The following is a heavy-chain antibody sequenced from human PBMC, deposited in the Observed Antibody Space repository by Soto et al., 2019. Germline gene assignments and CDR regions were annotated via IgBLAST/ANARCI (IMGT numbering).Heavy chain of an antibody. CDR2: IYYSGST. J-gene: IGHJ6*03. Sequence: QLQLQESGPGLVKPSETLSLTCTVSGGSISSSSYYWGWIRQPPGKGLEWIGSIYYSGSTYYNPSLKSRVTISVDTSKNQFSLKLSSVTAADTAVYYCARHHDILTGYYPSPAYYYRDVWGKGTTVTVSS. CDR1: GGSISSSSYY. D-gene: IGHD3-9*01. CDR3: ARHHDILTGYYPSPAYYYRDV. V-gene: IGHV4-39*01.